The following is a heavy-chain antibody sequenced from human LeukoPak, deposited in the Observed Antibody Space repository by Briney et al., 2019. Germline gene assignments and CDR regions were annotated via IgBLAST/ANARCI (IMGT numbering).Heavy chain of an antibody. V-gene: IGHV3-74*01. CDR1: GFTLRSRW. D-gene: IGHD3/OR15-3a*01. Sequence: GGSLRLSCAASGFTLRSRWMHWLRQVPGKGLVSVSRIESDGRTAYADSVKGRFIISRDNAKNTLYLQMNSLRVEDTAVYYCARDGRGPDYWGQGTLVTVSS. CDR2: IESDGRT. CDR3: ARDGRGPDY. J-gene: IGHJ4*02.